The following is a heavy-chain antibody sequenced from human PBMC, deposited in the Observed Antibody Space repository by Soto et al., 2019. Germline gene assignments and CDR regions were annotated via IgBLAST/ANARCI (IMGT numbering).Heavy chain of an antibody. J-gene: IGHJ4*02. Sequence: VHLSESGGALVQPGGSLRLSCAASGFTFRVYAMSWFRQAPGRGLEWVSAIGGTGNTTYYADPVKARFTIARDNSGAELYLQMTSLRVEDTPVYYCARIRQVLFVSWGQGTLVSVSS. CDR3: ARIRQVLFVS. CDR2: IGGTGNTT. D-gene: IGHD3-16*01. V-gene: IGHV3-23*01. CDR1: GFTFRVYA.